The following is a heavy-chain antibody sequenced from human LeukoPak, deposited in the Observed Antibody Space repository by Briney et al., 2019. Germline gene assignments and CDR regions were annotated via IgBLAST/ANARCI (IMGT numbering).Heavy chain of an antibody. CDR3: ARHPGSWYYYGMDV. CDR2: IYHSGST. Sequence: SETLSLTCTVSGGSISSGGYYWSWIRQPPGKGLEWIGYIYHSGSTYYNPSLKSRVTISVDRSKNQFSLKLSSVTAADTAVYYCARHPGSWYYYGMDVWGQGTTVTVSS. CDR1: GGSISSGGYY. D-gene: IGHD3-10*01. J-gene: IGHJ6*02. V-gene: IGHV4-30-2*01.